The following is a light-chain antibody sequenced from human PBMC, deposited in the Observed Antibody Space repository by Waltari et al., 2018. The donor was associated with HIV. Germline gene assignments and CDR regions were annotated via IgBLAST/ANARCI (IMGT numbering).Light chain of an antibody. CDR1: QSVSSSY. CDR3: QQYNDWPYT. V-gene: IGKV3-20*01. Sequence: EIVLTQSPGTLSLSPGERATLSCRASQSVSSSYLAWYQQKPGQAPRLLIYGASSRATGIPDRFSGSGSGTDFTLTISRLEPEDFALYYCQQYNDWPYTFGQGTKL. CDR2: GAS. J-gene: IGKJ2*01.